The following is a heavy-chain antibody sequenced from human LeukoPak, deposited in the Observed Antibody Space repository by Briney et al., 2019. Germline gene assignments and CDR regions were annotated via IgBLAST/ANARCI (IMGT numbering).Heavy chain of an antibody. Sequence: GGSLRLSCAASGFTFSSYSMNWVRQAPGKGLEWVSYITGSSSTTYYADSVKGRFTISRDNSKNTLYLYVNSLRPDDSAVYYCVKDNPLDYWGQGTLVIVSS. J-gene: IGHJ4*02. CDR3: VKDNPLDY. CDR1: GFTFSSYS. D-gene: IGHD2-15*01. V-gene: IGHV3-48*01. CDR2: ITGSSSTT.